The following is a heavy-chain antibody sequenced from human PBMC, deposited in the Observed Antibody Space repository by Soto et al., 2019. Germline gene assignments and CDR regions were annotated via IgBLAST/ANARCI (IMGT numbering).Heavy chain of an antibody. Sequence: SETLSLTCTVSGGSISSYYWSWIRQPPGKGLGWIGYIYYSGSTNYNPSLKSRVTISVDTSKNQFSLKLSSVTAADTAVYYCARGEGSGWSYDAFDIWGQGTMVTVSS. D-gene: IGHD6-19*01. CDR3: ARGEGSGWSYDAFDI. CDR2: IYYSGST. V-gene: IGHV4-59*01. J-gene: IGHJ3*02. CDR1: GGSISSYY.